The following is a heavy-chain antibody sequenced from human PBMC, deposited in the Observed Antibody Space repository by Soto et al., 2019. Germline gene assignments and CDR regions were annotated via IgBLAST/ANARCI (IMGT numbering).Heavy chain of an antibody. CDR3: AVGYCSSTSCYAPRLYYYGMDV. CDR2: ISYDGSNK. J-gene: IGHJ6*02. D-gene: IGHD2-2*01. Sequence: QVQLVESGGGVVQPGRSLRLSCAASGFTFSSYGMHWVRQAPGKGLEWVAVISYDGSNKYYADSVKGRFTISRDNSKNTLYLQMSSLRAEDAAVYYCAVGYCSSTSCYAPRLYYYGMDVWGQGTTGTFAS. CDR1: GFTFSSYG. V-gene: IGHV3-30*03.